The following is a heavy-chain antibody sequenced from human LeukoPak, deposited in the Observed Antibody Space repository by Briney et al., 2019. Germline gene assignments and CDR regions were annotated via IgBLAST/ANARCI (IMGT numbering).Heavy chain of an antibody. V-gene: IGHV4-38-2*02. CDR2: IHHAGAT. CDR3: ARHTYFYDSSGNPRPNWFDP. D-gene: IGHD3-22*01. CDR1: DYYISSGHY. J-gene: IGHJ5*02. Sequence: PSETLALTCTVSDYYISSGHYWGWIRQPPGKGLEWIGNIHHAGATYYNPSLKSRVTISVDTSKNQFSLKLNSVTAADTAVYYCARHTYFYDSSGNPRPNWFDPWGQGTLVTVSS.